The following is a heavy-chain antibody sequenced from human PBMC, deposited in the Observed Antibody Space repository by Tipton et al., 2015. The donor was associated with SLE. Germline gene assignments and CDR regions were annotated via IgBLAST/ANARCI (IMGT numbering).Heavy chain of an antibody. D-gene: IGHD1-26*01. CDR3: TTDPRMVGARNYFDY. CDR2: IKTKTDGGTT. V-gene: IGHV3-15*01. CDR1: GFTFSNGW. J-gene: IGHJ4*02. Sequence: SLRLSCVVSGFTFSNGWMSWVRRAPGKGLEWVGRIKTKTDGGTTDYAAPVKGRFSISRDESKNTLYLQMNSLKTEDTAVYYCTTDPRMVGARNYFDYWGQGTLVTVSS.